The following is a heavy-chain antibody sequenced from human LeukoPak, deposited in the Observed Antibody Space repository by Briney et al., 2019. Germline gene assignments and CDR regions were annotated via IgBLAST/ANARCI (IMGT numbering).Heavy chain of an antibody. CDR1: GFTFSSYA. J-gene: IGHJ4*02. CDR2: ISGSGGST. Sequence: GGSLRLSCAASGFTFSSYAMSWVRQAPGKGLEWVSAISGSGGSTYYADSVKGRFTISRDNSKNTLYLQMNSLRAEDTAVYFCARVSEKYQPLLLSDYWGQGTLVTVSS. CDR3: ARVSEKYQPLLLSDY. D-gene: IGHD2-2*01. V-gene: IGHV3-23*01.